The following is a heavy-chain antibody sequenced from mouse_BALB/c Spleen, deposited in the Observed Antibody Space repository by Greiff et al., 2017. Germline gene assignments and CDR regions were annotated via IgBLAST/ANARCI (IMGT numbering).Heavy chain of an antibody. V-gene: IGHV1-67*01. CDR2: ISTYYGNT. D-gene: IGHD1-2*01. CDR3: ARGALHYYGSYAMDY. CDR1: SYTFTDYA. Sequence: QVHVKQSGPELVRPGVSVKISCKGSSYTFTDYAMHWVKQSHAKSLEWIGVISTYYGNTNYNQKFKGKATMTVDKSSSTAYMELARLTSEDSAVYYCARGALHYYGSYAMDYWGQGTSVTVSS. J-gene: IGHJ4*01.